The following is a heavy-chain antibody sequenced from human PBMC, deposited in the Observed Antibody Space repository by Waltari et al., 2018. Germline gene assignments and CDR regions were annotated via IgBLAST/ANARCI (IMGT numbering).Heavy chain of an antibody. V-gene: IGHV3-53*01. J-gene: IGHJ5*02. CDR2: IHSDGKT. CDR1: GFTVSSKY. D-gene: IGHD6-19*01. Sequence: EVQLVESGGGLIQPGGSLRLSCAASGFTVSSKYMSWVRQAPGKGLEWVSLIHSDGKTYYADSAKGRFTISRDNFKNTLYLQMNSLRAEDTAVYYCMSGWGFDPWGQGTLVTVSS. CDR3: MSGWGFDP.